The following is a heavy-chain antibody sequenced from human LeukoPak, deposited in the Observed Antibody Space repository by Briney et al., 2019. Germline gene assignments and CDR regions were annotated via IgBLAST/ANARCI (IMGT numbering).Heavy chain of an antibody. V-gene: IGHV4-4*07. CDR2: IYTSGST. D-gene: IGHD5-12*01. CDR1: GGSISNYY. J-gene: IGHJ5*02. CDR3: ARVVTTIRKKNKSFDP. Sequence: SETLSLTCTVSGGSISNYYWSWIRQPAGKGLEWIGRIYTSGSTNYNPSLKSRVIISVDTSKNQFSLKLSSVTAADTAVYYCARVVTTIRKKNKSFDPWGQGTLVTVSS.